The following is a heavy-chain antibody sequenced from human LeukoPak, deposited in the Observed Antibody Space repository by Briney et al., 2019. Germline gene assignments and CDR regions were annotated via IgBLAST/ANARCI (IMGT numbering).Heavy chain of an antibody. Sequence: ASVKVSCKASGGTFSTYAISWVRQAPGQGLEWMGGILPIFGTANYAPEFQGRVTITADESTSTAYMELSSLRPEDTAVYYCARSFHSSGWYHGYWGQGTLVTVSS. CDR2: ILPIFGTA. CDR1: GGTFSTYA. D-gene: IGHD6-19*01. J-gene: IGHJ4*02. V-gene: IGHV1-69*13. CDR3: ARSFHSSGWYHGY.